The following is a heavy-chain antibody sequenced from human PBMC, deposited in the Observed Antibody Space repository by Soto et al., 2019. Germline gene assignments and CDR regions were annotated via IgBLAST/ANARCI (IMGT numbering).Heavy chain of an antibody. CDR1: GYSFTSYW. Sequence: GESLKISCKGSGYSFTSYWIGWVRQMPGKGLEWMGIIYPGDSDTRYSPSFQGQVTISADKSISTAYLQWSSLKASDTAMYYCARGARDGYNSLYYFDYWGQGTLVTV. D-gene: IGHD5-12*01. J-gene: IGHJ4*02. V-gene: IGHV5-51*01. CDR2: IYPGDSDT. CDR3: ARGARDGYNSLYYFDY.